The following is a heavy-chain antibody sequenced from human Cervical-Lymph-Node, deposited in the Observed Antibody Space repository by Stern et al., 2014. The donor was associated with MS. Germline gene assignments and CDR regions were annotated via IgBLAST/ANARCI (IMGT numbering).Heavy chain of an antibody. CDR3: ARDGLIVALVGAMELYYYGMDV. D-gene: IGHD4/OR15-4a*01. Sequence: VQLGESGAEVKKPGASVRLSCKASGYPFSNHFLHWVRPAPGQGLEGLGIMNPRTGRTSFAQKFQGRVTMTTDTSTSTLYLELSSLRPEDTAVYYCARDGLIVALVGAMELYYYGMDVWGQGTTVTVSS. V-gene: IGHV1-46*01. J-gene: IGHJ6*02. CDR1: GYPFSNHF. CDR2: MNPRTGRT.